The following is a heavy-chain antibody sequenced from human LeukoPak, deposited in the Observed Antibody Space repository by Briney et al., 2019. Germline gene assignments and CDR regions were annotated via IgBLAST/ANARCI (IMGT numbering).Heavy chain of an antibody. J-gene: IGHJ5*02. CDR3: ARDTHPSSGSYPWFDP. D-gene: IGHD1-26*01. CDR2: IYYSGST. Sequence: SETLSLTCTVSGGSISSSSYYWGWIRQPPGKGLEWIGSIYYSGSTYYNPSLKSRVTISVDTSKNQFSLKLSSVTAADTAVYYCARDTHPSSGSYPWFDPWGQGTLVTVSS. CDR1: GGSISSSSYY. V-gene: IGHV4-39*07.